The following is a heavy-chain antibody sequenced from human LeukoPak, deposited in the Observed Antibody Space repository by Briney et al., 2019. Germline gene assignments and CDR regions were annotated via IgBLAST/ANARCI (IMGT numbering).Heavy chain of an antibody. CDR2: ITDSGDIT. D-gene: IGHD1-26*01. J-gene: IGHJ4*02. CDR1: GFTFSSNG. Sequence: TGGSLRLSCVASGFTFSSNGMHWVRQAPGKGLEWVSAITDSGDITYYADSVKGRFTISRDNSKNTLYLQMNSLRAEDTAIYFCARGSYNGGLGDYFDYWGQGTLVTVSS. CDR3: ARGSYNGGLGDYFDY. V-gene: IGHV3-23*01.